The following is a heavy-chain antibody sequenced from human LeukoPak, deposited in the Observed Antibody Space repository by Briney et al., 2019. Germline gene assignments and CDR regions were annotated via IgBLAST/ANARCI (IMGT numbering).Heavy chain of an antibody. D-gene: IGHD3-10*01. Sequence: ASVKLACMPSNYTFTDYPITWVRQVPGQGLEWMGWISTRNGETHYARRFQGRATMTTDTFASTVYIEVRSLTSDDTALYYCARESGSGSYFYFDYWGPGTLVTVSS. J-gene: IGHJ4*02. CDR2: ISTRNGET. CDR1: NYTFTDYP. V-gene: IGHV1-18*01. CDR3: ARESGSGSYFYFDY.